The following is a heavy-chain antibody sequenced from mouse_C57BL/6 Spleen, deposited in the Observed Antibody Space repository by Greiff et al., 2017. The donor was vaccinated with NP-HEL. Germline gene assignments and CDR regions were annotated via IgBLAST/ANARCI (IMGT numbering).Heavy chain of an antibody. CDR1: GYTFTEYT. Sequence: VMLVESGAELVKPGASVKLSCKASGYTFTEYTIHWVKQRSGQGLEWIGWFYPGSGSIKYNEKFKDKATLTADKSSSTVYMELSRLTSEDSAVYFCARHEDNRRDGGGFAYWGQGTLVTVSA. D-gene: IGHD2-3*01. V-gene: IGHV1-62-2*01. CDR3: ARHEDNRRDGGGFAY. CDR2: FYPGSGSI. J-gene: IGHJ3*01.